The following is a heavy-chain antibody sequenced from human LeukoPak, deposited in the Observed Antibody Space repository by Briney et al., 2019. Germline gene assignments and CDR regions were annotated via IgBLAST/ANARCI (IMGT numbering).Heavy chain of an antibody. D-gene: IGHD5-18*01. CDR3: ARDPGGYSYYNWFDP. J-gene: IGHJ5*02. V-gene: IGHV3-11*01. CDR1: GFTFSDYY. Sequence: GSLRLSCAASGFTFSDYYMSWIRQAPGKGLEWVSYISSSGSTIYYADSVKGRFTISRDNAKNSLYLQMNSLRAKDTAVYYCARDPGGYSYYNWFDPWGQGTLVTVSS. CDR2: ISSSGSTI.